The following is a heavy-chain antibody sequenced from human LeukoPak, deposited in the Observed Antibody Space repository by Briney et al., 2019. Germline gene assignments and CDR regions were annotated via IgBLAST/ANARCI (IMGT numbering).Heavy chain of an antibody. J-gene: IGHJ4*02. Sequence: GGSLRLSCAASGFTFSSYGMHWVRQAPGKGLEWVAVIWYDGSNKYYADSVKGRFTISRDNSKNTLYLQMNSLRAEDTAVYYCARVGASSSWYPYYFDYWGQGTLVTASS. CDR2: IWYDGSNK. V-gene: IGHV3-33*01. CDR3: ARVGASSSWYPYYFDY. D-gene: IGHD6-13*01. CDR1: GFTFSSYG.